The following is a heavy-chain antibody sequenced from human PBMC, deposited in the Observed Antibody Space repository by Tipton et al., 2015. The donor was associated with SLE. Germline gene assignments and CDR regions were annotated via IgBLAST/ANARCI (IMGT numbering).Heavy chain of an antibody. CDR1: GYTFTSYG. D-gene: IGHD3-22*01. CDR2: INPNSGGT. Sequence: QLVQSGAEVKKPGASVKVSCKASGYTFTSYGISWVRQAPGQGLEWMGWINPNSGGTNYAQKFQGRVTMTRDTSISTAYMELSRLRSDDTAVYYCARDLEVGHYDSSGYDPPYWGQGTLVTVSS. CDR3: ARDLEVGHYDSSGYDPPY. V-gene: IGHV1-2*02. J-gene: IGHJ4*02.